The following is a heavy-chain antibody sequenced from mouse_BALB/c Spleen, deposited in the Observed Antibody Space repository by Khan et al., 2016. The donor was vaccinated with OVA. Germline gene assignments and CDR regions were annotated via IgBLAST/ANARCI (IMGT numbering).Heavy chain of an antibody. V-gene: IGHV2-6-1*01. CDR1: GFSLTNYG. CDR3: ATQPYYHYNIMDY. Sequence: VKLEESGPGLVAPSQSLSITCTISGFSLTNYGVHWVRQPPGKGLEWLVVIWSDGGKTYNSALKSRLTISKDNSESQAVLKKNNILTDDTTMYFCATQPYYHYNIMDYWGQGTSVTVSS. J-gene: IGHJ4*01. D-gene: IGHD2-10*01. CDR2: IWSDGGK.